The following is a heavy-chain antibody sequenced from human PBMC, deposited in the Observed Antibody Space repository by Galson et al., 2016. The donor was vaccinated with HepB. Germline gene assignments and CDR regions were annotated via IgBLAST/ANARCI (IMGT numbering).Heavy chain of an antibody. V-gene: IGHV3-11*01. CDR2: ITNSGTTI. D-gene: IGHD3-10*01. CDR3: ARDRTSPFFGHGMDV. CDR1: GFTFSDYY. J-gene: IGHJ6*02. Sequence: SLRLSCAASGFTFSDYYMSWFRQAPGKGLEWVSYITNSGTTIYYADSVKGRFTISRDNAKNSLYLQMSSLRAQDTAVYYCARDRTSPFFGHGMDVWGQGTTVTVSS.